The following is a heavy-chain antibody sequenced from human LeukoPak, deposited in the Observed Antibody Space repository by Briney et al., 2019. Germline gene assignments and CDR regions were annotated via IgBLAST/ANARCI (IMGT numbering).Heavy chain of an antibody. Sequence: GASVKVSCKASGYTFTSYYMHWVRQAPGQGLEWMGIINLSGGSATYAQKFQGRVTMARDTSTSTVYMELSSLRSEDTAVYYCATSLPAAGYYFDYWGQGTLVTVSS. J-gene: IGHJ4*02. CDR3: ATSLPAAGYYFDY. V-gene: IGHV1-46*01. CDR1: GYTFTSYY. CDR2: INLSGGSA. D-gene: IGHD6-13*01.